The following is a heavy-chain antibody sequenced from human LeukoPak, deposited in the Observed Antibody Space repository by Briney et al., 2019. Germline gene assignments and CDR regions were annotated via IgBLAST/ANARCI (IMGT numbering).Heavy chain of an antibody. Sequence: SETLSLTCAVYGGSFSGYYWSWIRQPPGKGLEWIGEINHSGSTNYNPSLKSRVTISVDTSKNQFSLKLSSVTAADTAVYYCARGDFWSGYSPWYFDSWGQGTLVTVSS. CDR1: GGSFSGYY. CDR2: INHSGST. V-gene: IGHV4-34*01. J-gene: IGHJ4*02. D-gene: IGHD3-3*01. CDR3: ARGDFWSGYSPWYFDS.